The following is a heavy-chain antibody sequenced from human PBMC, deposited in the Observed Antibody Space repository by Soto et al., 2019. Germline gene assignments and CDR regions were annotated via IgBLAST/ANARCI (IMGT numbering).Heavy chain of an antibody. CDR3: AKDFHDFWSGYPLNWFDP. CDR2: ISGSGGST. CDR1: GFTFSSYA. D-gene: IGHD3-3*01. Sequence: GGSLRLSCAASGFTFSSYAMSWVRQAPGKGLEWVSAISGSGGSTYYADSVKGRFTISRDNSKNTLYLQMNSLRAEDTAVYYCAKDFHDFWSGYPLNWFDPWGQGTLVTVSS. J-gene: IGHJ5*02. V-gene: IGHV3-23*01.